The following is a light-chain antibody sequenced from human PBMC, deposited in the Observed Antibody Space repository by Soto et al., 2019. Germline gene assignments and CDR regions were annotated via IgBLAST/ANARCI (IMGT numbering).Light chain of an antibody. V-gene: IGKV3-11*01. CDR2: DAS. CDR3: QQERT. Sequence: EIVLTQSPANLSLSPGERATLSCRASQSVSSYLAWYQQKPGQAPRLLIYDASNRATGIPARFSGSGSGTDFTLTISTLEPEDFAVHYCQQERTFGQEPKVDIK. CDR1: QSVSSY. J-gene: IGKJ1*01.